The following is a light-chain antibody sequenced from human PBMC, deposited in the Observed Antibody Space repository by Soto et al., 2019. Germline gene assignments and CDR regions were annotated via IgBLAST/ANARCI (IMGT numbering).Light chain of an antibody. CDR1: PSVTSY. CDR2: DAS. V-gene: IGKV3-11*01. J-gene: IGKJ2*01. CDR3: QQRTTWPPRYT. Sequence: EIGLTQSPATLSLSPGERATLSCRASPSVTSYLAWYQQKPGQAPRLLIYDASNRAPGIPARFSGSGSGTDFPPTISSLEPKDFAVYNCQQRTTWPPRYTFGQGPQLDIK.